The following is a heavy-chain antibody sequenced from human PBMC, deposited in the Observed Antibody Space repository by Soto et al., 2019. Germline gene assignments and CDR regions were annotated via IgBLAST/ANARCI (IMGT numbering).Heavy chain of an antibody. CDR3: ARGSKHYFPSTGLSRDAFDI. CDR1: GGTFSSYT. CDR2: IIPILGIA. D-gene: IGHD3-10*01. V-gene: IGHV1-69*02. J-gene: IGHJ3*02. Sequence: SVRVSCKASGGTFSSYTISWVRQAPGQGLEWMGRIIPILGIANYAQKFQGRVTITADKSTSTAYMELSSLRSEDTAVYYCARGSKHYFPSTGLSRDAFDICGQRSMV.